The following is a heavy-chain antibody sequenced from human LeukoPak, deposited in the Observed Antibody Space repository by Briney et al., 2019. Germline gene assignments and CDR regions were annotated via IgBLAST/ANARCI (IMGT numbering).Heavy chain of an antibody. CDR1: GGSFSGYY. Sequence: SETLSLTCAVYGGSFSGYYWSWIRQPPGKGLEWIGEINHSGSTNYNPSLKSRVTISVDTSKNQFSLKLSSVTAADTAVYYCARGVRSYSEREHNWFDPWGQGTLVTVSS. J-gene: IGHJ5*02. D-gene: IGHD1-1*01. CDR3: ARGVRSYSEREHNWFDP. CDR2: INHSGST. V-gene: IGHV4-34*01.